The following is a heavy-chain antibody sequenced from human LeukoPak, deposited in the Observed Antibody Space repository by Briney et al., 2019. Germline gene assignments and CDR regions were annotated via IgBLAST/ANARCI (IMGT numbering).Heavy chain of an antibody. CDR1: GGSFSGYY. D-gene: IGHD6-6*01. CDR2: INHSGST. CDR3: ARGPREQLVPFRMYNWFDP. V-gene: IGHV4-34*01. Sequence: NPSETLSLTCAVYGGSFSGYYWSWIRQPPGKGLEWIGEINHSGSTNYNPSLKSRVTISVDTSKNQFSLKLSSVTAADTAVYYCARGPREQLVPFRMYNWFDPWGQGTLVTVSS. J-gene: IGHJ5*02.